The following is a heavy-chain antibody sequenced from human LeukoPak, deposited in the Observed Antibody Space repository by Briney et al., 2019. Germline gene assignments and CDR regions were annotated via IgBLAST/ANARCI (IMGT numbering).Heavy chain of an antibody. D-gene: IGHD2-15*01. CDR3: ASGGGYRFDY. J-gene: IGHJ4*02. CDR1: GYTFTSYS. CDR2: INSNTGIP. V-gene: IGHV7-4-1*02. Sequence: ASVKVSCKTSGYTFTSYSINWVRQAPGQGLEWLGWINSNTGIPTYAQGFTGRFVFSLDTSVSTAYLQISSLKAEDTAVYYCASGGGYRFDYWGQGTLVTVSS.